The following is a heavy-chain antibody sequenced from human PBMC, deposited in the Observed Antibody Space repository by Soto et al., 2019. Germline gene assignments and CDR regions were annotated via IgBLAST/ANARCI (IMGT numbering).Heavy chain of an antibody. Sequence: QVQLVQSGAEVKKPGSSVKVSCKASGGTFSSYAISWVRQAPGQGLEWMGGIIPIFGTAHYAQKFQGRVTRPAGGVASKAYRGRSSVRSEDTAVYCCARGARQLTQRPRKCGGDCPRQGEPYYFYGMDVWGQGTTVTVSS. D-gene: IGHD2-21*02. CDR2: IIPIFGTA. CDR3: ARGARQLTQRPRKCGGDCPRQGEPYYFYGMDV. V-gene: IGHV1-69*01. J-gene: IGHJ6*02. CDR1: GGTFSSYA.